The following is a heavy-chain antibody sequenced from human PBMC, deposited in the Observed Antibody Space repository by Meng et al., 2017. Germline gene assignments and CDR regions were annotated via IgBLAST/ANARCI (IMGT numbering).Heavy chain of an antibody. D-gene: IGHD6-19*01. CDR1: RVTLSPSR. J-gene: IGHJ4*02. CDR2: IWSAGSNK. V-gene: IGHV3-33*01. CDR3: ALVVYSSGFSFDY. Sequence: LVGAGGGVAQPGRDLGLSCLGTRVTLSPSRMLWCRTAPGNALYCASVIWSAGSNKYYVDFVTGRFTISRDYSKKTLFLQMNSLRADDTAVYHCALVVYSSGFSFDYWGQGTLVTVSS.